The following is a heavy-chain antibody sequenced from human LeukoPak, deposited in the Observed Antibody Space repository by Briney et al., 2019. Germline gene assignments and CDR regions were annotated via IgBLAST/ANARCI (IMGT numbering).Heavy chain of an antibody. J-gene: IGHJ3*02. CDR3: ARDLTGWDAFDI. Sequence: GGSLRLSCAASGFTFDDYAMHWVRQAPGKGLEWVSGISWNSGSIGYADSVKGRFTISRDNAKNSLYLQMNSLRAEDTAVYYCARDLTGWDAFDIWGQGTMVTVSS. CDR1: GFTFDDYA. V-gene: IGHV3-9*01. D-gene: IGHD6-19*01. CDR2: ISWNSGSI.